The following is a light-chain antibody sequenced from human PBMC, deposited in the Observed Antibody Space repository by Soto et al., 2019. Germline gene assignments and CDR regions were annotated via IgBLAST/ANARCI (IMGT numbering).Light chain of an antibody. V-gene: IGKV1-5*03. J-gene: IGKJ1*01. Sequence: DIQMTQSPSTLSGSVGDRVTITCRASQTISSWLAWYQQKPGKAPKLLIYKASTLKSGVPSRFSGSGSGKEFALTISSLQPDDFATYYCQQYNSYLEGLGQGAKVHIK. CDR2: KAS. CDR1: QTISSW. CDR3: QQYNSYLEG.